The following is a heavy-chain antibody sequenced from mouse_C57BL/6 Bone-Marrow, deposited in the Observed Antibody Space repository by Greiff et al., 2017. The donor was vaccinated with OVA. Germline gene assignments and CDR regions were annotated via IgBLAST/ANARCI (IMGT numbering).Heavy chain of an antibody. CDR1: GYTFTSYW. D-gene: IGHD2-3*01. V-gene: IGHV1-50*01. CDR3: ARAGYYYFDY. CDR2: IDPSDSYT. J-gene: IGHJ2*01. Sequence: VQLQQSGAELVKPGASVKLSCKASGYTFTSYWMQWVKQRPGQGLEWIGEIDPSDSYTNYNQKFKGKATLTVDTSSSTAYMQLSSLTSEDSAVYYFARAGYYYFDYWGQGTTLTVSS.